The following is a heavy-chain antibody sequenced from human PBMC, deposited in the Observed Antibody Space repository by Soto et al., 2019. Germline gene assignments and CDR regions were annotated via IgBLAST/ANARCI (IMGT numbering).Heavy chain of an antibody. J-gene: IGHJ6*03. CDR3: APVPFYGFGESYYYNMDV. D-gene: IGHD3-10*01. Sequence: EVQLVESGGGLVKPGGSLRLSCAASGFTFSSYSMNWVRQAPGKGLEWVSSISSSSCYIYYADSVKGRFTISRDNANNSLYLQMNSLRAEDTAVYYSAPVPFYGFGESYYYNMDVWGKGTTVTVSS. V-gene: IGHV3-21*03. CDR1: GFTFSSYS. CDR2: ISSSSCYI.